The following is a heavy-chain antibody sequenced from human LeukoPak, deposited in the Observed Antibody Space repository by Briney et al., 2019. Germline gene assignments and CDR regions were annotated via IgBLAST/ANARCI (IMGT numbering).Heavy chain of an antibody. CDR3: AKLLYEFDY. CDR2: ISYDGSNK. CDR1: GFTFSSYG. Sequence: PGGSLRLSCAASGFTFSSYGMHWVRQAPGKGLEWVAVISYDGSNKYYADSVKGRFTISRDNSKNTLYLQMNSLRAEDTAVYYCAKLLYEFDYWGQGTLVTVSS. D-gene: IGHD3-16*01. J-gene: IGHJ4*02. V-gene: IGHV3-30*18.